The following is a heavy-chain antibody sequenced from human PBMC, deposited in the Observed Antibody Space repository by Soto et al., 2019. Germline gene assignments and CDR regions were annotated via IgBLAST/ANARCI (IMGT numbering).Heavy chain of an antibody. V-gene: IGHV6-1*01. J-gene: IGHJ6*02. CDR3: ARVHCSAGTCLDGLDF. D-gene: IGHD2-15*01. CDR1: GDSVSSNGAC. CDR2: IYYRSKWFH. Sequence: SQTLSLACVISGDSVSSNGACWNWIRQSPSRGLQWLGRIYYRSKWFHDYAASVESRMAINPDTSRNQFSLQLNYVTPEDTAVYYCARVHCSAGTCLDGLDFWGQGTTVTVSS.